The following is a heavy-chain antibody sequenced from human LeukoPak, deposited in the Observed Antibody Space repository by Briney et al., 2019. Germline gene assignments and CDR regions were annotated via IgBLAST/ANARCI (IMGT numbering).Heavy chain of an antibody. CDR3: AQGSSNWANFDY. V-gene: IGHV4-59*01. J-gene: IGHJ4*02. CDR2: IYYTGST. Sequence: SETLSLTCSVSGDSISSSYWSWIREPPGKGLEWIGFIYYTGSTNYNPSLKSRVTISVDTSKNQFSLKLSSVTAADTAVYYCAQGSSNWANFDYWGQGTLVTVSS. D-gene: IGHD4-11*01. CDR1: GDSISSSY.